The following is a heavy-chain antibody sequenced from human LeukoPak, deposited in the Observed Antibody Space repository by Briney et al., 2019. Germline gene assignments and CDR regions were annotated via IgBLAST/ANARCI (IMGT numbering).Heavy chain of an antibody. CDR2: ISSSSSYI. J-gene: IGHJ4*02. V-gene: IGHV3-21*04. Sequence: GGSLRLSCAASGFTFSRYSMNWVRQAPGKGLEWVSSISSSSSYIYYADSVKGRFTISRDNAKNSVYLQMNSLRAEDSGLYYCAREKLCGDPEWTIDYWGQGTLVTVSS. CDR3: AREKLCGDPEWTIDY. CDR1: GFTFSRYS. D-gene: IGHD4-17*01.